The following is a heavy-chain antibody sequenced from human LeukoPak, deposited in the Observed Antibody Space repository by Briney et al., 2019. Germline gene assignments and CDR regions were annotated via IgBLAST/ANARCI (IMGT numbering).Heavy chain of an antibody. Sequence: GGSLRLSCAASGFTFSTYTMNWVRQAPGKGLEWVGRIKSKTDGGTTDYAAPVKGRFTISRDDSKNTLYLQTNSLKTEDTAVYYCTTDLREGFDYWGQGTLVTVSS. J-gene: IGHJ4*02. CDR1: GFTFSTYT. V-gene: IGHV3-15*01. CDR2: IKSKTDGGTT. CDR3: TTDLREGFDY.